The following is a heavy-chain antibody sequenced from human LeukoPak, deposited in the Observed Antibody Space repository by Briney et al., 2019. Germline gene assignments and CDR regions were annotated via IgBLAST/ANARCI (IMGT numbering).Heavy chain of an antibody. V-gene: IGHV1-24*01. CDR1: GYTLTELS. CDR3: ARVLVGGYYDSSGYYEGAFDI. CDR2: FDPEDGET. D-gene: IGHD3-22*01. Sequence: ASVKVSCKVSGYTLTELSMHWVRQAPGKGLEWMGGFDPEDGETIYAQKFQGRVTMTEDTSTSTAYMELRSLRSDDTAVYYCARVLVGGYYDSSGYYEGAFDIWGQGTMVTVSS. J-gene: IGHJ3*02.